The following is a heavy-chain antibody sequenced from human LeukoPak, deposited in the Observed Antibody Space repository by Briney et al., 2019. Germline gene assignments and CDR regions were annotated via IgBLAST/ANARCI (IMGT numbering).Heavy chain of an antibody. J-gene: IGHJ4*02. CDR2: IYPGDSDT. CDR3: ARRGYCGGDCYSDY. Sequence: PGESLKISCKGSGYSFATYWIGWVRQMPGKGLEWMGIIYPGDSDTRYSPSFQGQVTISVDKSISTAFLQWSSLKASDTAMYYCARRGYCGGDCYSDYWGQGTLVTVPS. CDR1: GYSFATYW. V-gene: IGHV5-51*01. D-gene: IGHD2-21*01.